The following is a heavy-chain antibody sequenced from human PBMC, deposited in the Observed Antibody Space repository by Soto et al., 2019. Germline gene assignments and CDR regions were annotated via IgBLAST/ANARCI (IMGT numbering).Heavy chain of an antibody. Sequence: QLQLQESGPGLVKPSETLSLTCTVSGGSISSSGYYWGWIRQPPGKGLEWIGSVSYGGGTYYNPSLKSRVTISVDTSKNQFSLKLNSVTAAETAVYYCARRNCSGGSCYPDYWGQGTLVTVSS. V-gene: IGHV4-39*01. CDR1: GGSISSSGYY. CDR3: ARRNCSGGSCYPDY. J-gene: IGHJ4*02. CDR2: VSYGGGT. D-gene: IGHD2-15*01.